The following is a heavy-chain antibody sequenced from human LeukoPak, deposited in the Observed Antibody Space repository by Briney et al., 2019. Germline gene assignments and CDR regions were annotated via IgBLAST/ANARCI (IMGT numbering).Heavy chain of an antibody. CDR1: GFTFSSYE. V-gene: IGHV3-48*03. J-gene: IGHJ3*02. D-gene: IGHD4-17*01. Sequence: PGGSLRLSCAASGFTFSSYEMNWVRQAPGKGLEWVSYISSSGSTIYYADSVKGRFTVSRDNAKNSLYLQMNSLRAEDTAVYYCARDPDYGDEGAFDIWGQGTMVTVSS. CDR3: ARDPDYGDEGAFDI. CDR2: ISSSGSTI.